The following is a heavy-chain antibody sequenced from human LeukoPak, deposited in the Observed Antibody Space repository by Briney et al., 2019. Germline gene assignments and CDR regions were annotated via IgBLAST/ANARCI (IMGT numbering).Heavy chain of an antibody. CDR3: AREVYYYYYYMDV. CDR2: IKQDGSEK. Sequence: GGSLRLSCAASGFTFSNAWMSWVRQAPGKGLEWVATIKQDGSEKYYVDSVKGRFTISRDNAKNSLYLQMNSLRAEDTAVYYCAREVYYYYYYMDVWGKGTTVTVSS. CDR1: GFTFSNAW. V-gene: IGHV3-7*01. J-gene: IGHJ6*03.